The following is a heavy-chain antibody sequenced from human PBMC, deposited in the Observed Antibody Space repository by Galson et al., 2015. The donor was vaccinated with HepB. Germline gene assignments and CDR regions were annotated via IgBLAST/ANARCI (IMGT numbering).Heavy chain of an antibody. V-gene: IGHV1-2*02. CDR2: IIPKSGDT. CDR3: GRDGPKAQRSGGGIAY. Sequence: SVKVSCKASGYTFTGYYIHWVRQAPGQGLEWMGWIIPKSGDTNYAQKFQGRVTITADTSTNAVYMELSSLRSEDTAVFYCGRDGPKAQRSGGGIAYWGQGTLVTVSS. CDR1: GYTFTGYY. D-gene: IGHD3-10*01. J-gene: IGHJ4*02.